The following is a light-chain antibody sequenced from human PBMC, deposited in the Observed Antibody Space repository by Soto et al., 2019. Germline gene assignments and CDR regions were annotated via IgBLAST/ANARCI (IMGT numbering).Light chain of an antibody. CDR1: XSXXXX. V-gene: IGKV1-39*01. J-gene: IGKJ2*02. Sequence: DIQMTQSPSSLSASVGDRVTITXRXXXSXXXXXICYQQKPGKAPKLLISAASSLQSGVPSRFSGSGSGTDFTLTIMNLQPEDFATYYCQQSYSAPPCTFGQGTNLEIK. CDR2: AAS. CDR3: QQSYSAPPCT.